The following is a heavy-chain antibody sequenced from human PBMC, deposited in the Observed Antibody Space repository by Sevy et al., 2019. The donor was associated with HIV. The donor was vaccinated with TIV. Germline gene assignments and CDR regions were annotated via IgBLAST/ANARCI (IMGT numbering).Heavy chain of an antibody. V-gene: IGHV4-39*01. CDR2: IYYSGST. Sequence: SETLSLTCTVSGGSISSSSYYWGWIRQPPGKGLEWIGSIYYSGSTYYNPSLKGRVTISVDTSKNQFSLKLSSVTAADTAVTYCARHGESYPKPYYFDYWGQGTLVTVSS. D-gene: IGHD1-26*01. CDR3: ARHGESYPKPYYFDY. J-gene: IGHJ4*02. CDR1: GGSISSSSYY.